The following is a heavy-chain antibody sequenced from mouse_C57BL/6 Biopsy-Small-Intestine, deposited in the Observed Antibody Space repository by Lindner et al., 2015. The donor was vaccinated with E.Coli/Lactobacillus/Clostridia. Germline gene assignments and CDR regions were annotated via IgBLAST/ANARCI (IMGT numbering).Heavy chain of an antibody. CDR1: GYSFTGYY. Sequence: VQLQESGPELVKPGASVKISCKASGYSFTGYYMNWVKQSPEKSLEWIGEINPSTGGTTYNQKFKAKATLTVDKSSSTAYMQLKSLTSEDSAVYYCAREGGYYGSSFDYWGQGTTLTVSS. CDR3: AREGGYYGSSFDY. CDR2: INPSTGGT. D-gene: IGHD1-1*01. V-gene: IGHV1-42*01. J-gene: IGHJ2*01.